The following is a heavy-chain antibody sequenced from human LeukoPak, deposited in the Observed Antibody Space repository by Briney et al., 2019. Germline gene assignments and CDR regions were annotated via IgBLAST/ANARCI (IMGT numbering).Heavy chain of an antibody. J-gene: IGHJ4*02. CDR2: ISNNGGYT. CDR1: GFTFSSSA. V-gene: IGHV3-23*01. Sequence: GGSLRLSCAASGFTFSSSAMSWVRQAPGKGLEWVSAISNNGGYTYYADSVQGRFTISRDNSKSTLCLQMNSLRAEDTAVYYCAKQLGYCSDGSCYFPYWGQGTVVTVSS. CDR3: AKQLGYCSDGSCYFPY. D-gene: IGHD2-15*01.